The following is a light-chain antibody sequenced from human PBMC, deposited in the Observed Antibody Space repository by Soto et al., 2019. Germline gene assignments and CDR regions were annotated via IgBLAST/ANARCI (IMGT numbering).Light chain of an antibody. CDR2: DAS. V-gene: IGKV3-15*01. Sequence: EIVMTQSPATLSVSPGERVTLSCRASQSVGSNLAWYQQKPGLAPRVLIYDASTRATVIPARFSGSGSGTEFTLTISSLQSEDFAVYYCQQYNNWPRTFGQGTKVDI. J-gene: IGKJ1*01. CDR3: QQYNNWPRT. CDR1: QSVGSN.